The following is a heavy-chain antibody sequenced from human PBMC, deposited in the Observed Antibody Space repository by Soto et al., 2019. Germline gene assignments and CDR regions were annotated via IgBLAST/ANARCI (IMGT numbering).Heavy chain of an antibody. D-gene: IGHD6-19*01. J-gene: IGHJ4*02. CDR3: AKGGRQWMVTSDFNY. CDR1: GFTFSGYA. Sequence: VQLVESGGGVVQPGRSVRLSCAASGFTFSGYAMHWVRQAPGKGLEWVAVVSHDGRNTHYADSVKGRFTISRDSSKNTVSLEMTSLRAEDTAVYYCAKGGRQWMVTSDFNYWGQGALVTVSS. V-gene: IGHV3-30*18. CDR2: VSHDGRNT.